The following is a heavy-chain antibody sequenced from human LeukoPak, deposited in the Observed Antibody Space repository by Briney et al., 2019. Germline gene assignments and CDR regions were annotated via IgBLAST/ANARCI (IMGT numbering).Heavy chain of an antibody. D-gene: IGHD4-23*01. Sequence: GASVKVSCKASGYTFTSYDINWVRQATGQGLEWMGWMNPNSGNTGYAQKFQGRVTMTRNTSISTAYMEPSSLRSEDTAVYFCARETPSRYFDYWGQGTPVTVSS. CDR3: ARETPSRYFDY. CDR1: GYTFTSYD. J-gene: IGHJ4*02. CDR2: MNPNSGNT. V-gene: IGHV1-8*01.